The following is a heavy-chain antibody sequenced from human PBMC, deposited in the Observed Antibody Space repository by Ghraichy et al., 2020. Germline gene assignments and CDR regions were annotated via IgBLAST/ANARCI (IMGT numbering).Heavy chain of an antibody. CDR3: ARDAQLNYDSSGYPEYFQH. CDR1: GFTFSSYG. Sequence: GGSLRLSCAASGFTFSSYGMHWVRQAPGKGLEWVAVIWYDGSNKYYADSVKGRFTISRDNSKNTLYLQMNSLRAEDTAVYYCARDAQLNYDSSGYPEYFQHWGQGTLVTVSS. J-gene: IGHJ1*01. D-gene: IGHD3-22*01. V-gene: IGHV3-33*01. CDR2: IWYDGSNK.